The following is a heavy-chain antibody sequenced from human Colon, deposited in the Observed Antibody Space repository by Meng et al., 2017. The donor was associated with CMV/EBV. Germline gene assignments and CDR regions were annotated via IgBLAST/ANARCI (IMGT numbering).Heavy chain of an antibody. J-gene: IGHJ4*02. CDR3: ARVVLNFFDY. D-gene: IGHD3-10*02. CDR1: GGSFTSNSYF. CDR2: IYNSGSA. V-gene: IGHV4-39*07. Sequence: QLHLEESGPGLVKPSETLSLTCTFSGGSFTSNSYFWGWIRQPPGKGLEYIGSIYNSGSAYYNPSLKSRVTISLDTSKNQFSLKLSSVTAADTAMYYCARVVLNFFDYWGQGTLVTASS.